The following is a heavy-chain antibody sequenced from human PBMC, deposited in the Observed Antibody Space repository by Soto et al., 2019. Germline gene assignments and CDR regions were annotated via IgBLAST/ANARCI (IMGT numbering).Heavy chain of an antibody. Sequence: GGSLRLSCAASGFTIRTNYISWVRQAPGKGLEWVSVFYSGVTTYYSDSVKGRFTISVDSSKNTLYLQMNSLRAEDTAIYYCARDNVNTAMIRGQYHFYYYGMDVWGQGTTVTVSS. V-gene: IGHV3-53*01. D-gene: IGHD5-18*01. CDR3: ARDNVNTAMIRGQYHFYYYGMDV. CDR2: FYSGVTT. J-gene: IGHJ6*02. CDR1: GFTIRTNY.